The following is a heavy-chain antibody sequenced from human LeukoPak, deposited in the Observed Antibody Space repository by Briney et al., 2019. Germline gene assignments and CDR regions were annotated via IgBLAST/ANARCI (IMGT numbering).Heavy chain of an antibody. CDR3: AGRGIGSSWDY. CDR2: IKQDGSQR. V-gene: IGHV3-7*02. Sequence: PGGSLRLSCAASGFSFSSYWMSWVRQAPGKGLEWVANIKQDGSQRYYVDSVKGRFTISRDNARNSLYLQMNSLRAEYTAVYYCAGRGIGSSWDYWGQGTLVTVSS. CDR1: GFSFSSYW. D-gene: IGHD6-13*01. J-gene: IGHJ4*02.